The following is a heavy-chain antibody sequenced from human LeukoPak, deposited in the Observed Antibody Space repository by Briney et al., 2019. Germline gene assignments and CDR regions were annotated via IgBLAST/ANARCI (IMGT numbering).Heavy chain of an antibody. CDR1: GFTFNKAW. Sequence: GGSLRLSCAASGFTFNKAWMSWVRQAPGKGLEWVGRIKSRTDGGTIDYAAPVKGRFTLSRDDSKNTVYLQMNSLKTEDTAVYYCTTEGHCSGDNCYSFDHWGQGSLVTVSS. D-gene: IGHD2-15*01. V-gene: IGHV3-15*01. CDR3: TTEGHCSGDNCYSFDH. CDR2: IKSRTDGGTI. J-gene: IGHJ4*02.